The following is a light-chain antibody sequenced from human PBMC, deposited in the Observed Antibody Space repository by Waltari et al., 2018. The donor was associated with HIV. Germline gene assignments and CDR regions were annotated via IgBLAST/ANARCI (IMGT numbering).Light chain of an antibody. V-gene: IGLV1-44*01. CDR2: TNN. J-gene: IGLJ3*02. CDR3: AAWDDSLNGWV. CDR1: NSNIGRNP. Sequence: QSVLTQPPSASGTPGQRVIISCSGENSNIGRNPVSWFQQLPGTAPKLLIFTNNQRPSLVPDRFSAPKSATSASLAISGSPFDDAADYYCAAWDDSLNGWVFGACPKLSVL.